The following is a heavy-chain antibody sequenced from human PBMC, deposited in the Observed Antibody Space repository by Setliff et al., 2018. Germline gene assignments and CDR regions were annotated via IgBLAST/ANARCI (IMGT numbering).Heavy chain of an antibody. D-gene: IGHD3-10*01. J-gene: IGHJ6*03. V-gene: IGHV7-4-1*02. Sequence: ASVKVSCKASGYTFSSYAMGWMRQAPGQRLEWMGWINTNTGNPSYAQDFTGRLVFSLDTSVSTAYLQISSLKSEDTAVYYCARGSRFGTIVYKGDYYMDVWGKGTTVTAP. CDR3: ARGSRFGTIVYKGDYYMDV. CDR2: INTNTGNP. CDR1: GYTFSSYA.